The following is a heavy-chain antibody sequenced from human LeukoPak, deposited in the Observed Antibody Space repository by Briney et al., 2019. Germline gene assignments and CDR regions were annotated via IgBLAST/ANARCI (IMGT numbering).Heavy chain of an antibody. CDR3: ARHPYYYGSGS. CDR2: INHSGST. D-gene: IGHD3-10*01. Sequence: SETLSLTCAVYGGSFSGYYWSWIRQPPGKGLEWIGEINHSGSTNYNPSLKSRVTISVDTSKNQFSLKLSSVTAADTAVYYCARHPYYYGSGSWGQGTLVTVSS. CDR1: GGSFSGYY. J-gene: IGHJ4*02. V-gene: IGHV4-34*01.